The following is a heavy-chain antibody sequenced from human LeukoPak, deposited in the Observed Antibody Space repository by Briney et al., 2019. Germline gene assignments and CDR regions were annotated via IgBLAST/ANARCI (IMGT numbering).Heavy chain of an antibody. CDR2: INHSGST. CDR3: ARGRRYGDPSDYYYIDV. D-gene: IGHD2-21*01. Sequence: SETLSLTCTVSGGSISSYYWSWIRQPPGKGLEWIGEINHSGSTNYNPSLKSRVTISVDTSKNQFSLKLSSVTAADTAVYYCARGRRYGDPSDYYYIDVWGKGTTVTVSS. CDR1: GGSISSYY. J-gene: IGHJ6*03. V-gene: IGHV4-34*01.